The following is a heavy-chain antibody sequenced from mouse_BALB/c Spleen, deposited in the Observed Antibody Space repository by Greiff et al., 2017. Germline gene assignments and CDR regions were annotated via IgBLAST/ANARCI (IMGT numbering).Heavy chain of an antibody. D-gene: IGHD1-1*01. Sequence: EVMLVESGGGLVKPGGSLKLSCAASGFTFSSYAMSWVRQSPEKRLEWVAEISSGGSYTYYPDTVPGRFTISRDNAKNTLYLEMSSLRSEDTAMYYCARENGKSSHSYFDYWGQGTTLTVSS. CDR3: ARENGKSSHSYFDY. CDR1: GFTFSSYA. V-gene: IGHV5-9-4*01. J-gene: IGHJ2*01. CDR2: ISSGGSYT.